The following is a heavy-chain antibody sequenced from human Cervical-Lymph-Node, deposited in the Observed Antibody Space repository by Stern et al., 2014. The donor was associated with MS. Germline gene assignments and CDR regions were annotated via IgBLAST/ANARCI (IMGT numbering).Heavy chain of an antibody. V-gene: IGHV1-8*01. Sequence: VQLVESGSQVRKPGASVKVSCQASGYTFINYDIFWVRQATGQGLEWMGWMNPDNANTDHAQKFQGRVTMTRNTSIRTAYMELSGLRSDDTAVYYCVRGGLSYGYGLDAWGQGTAVIVSS. CDR2: MNPDNANT. D-gene: IGHD3-16*01. CDR1: GYTFINYD. CDR3: VRGGLSYGYGLDA. J-gene: IGHJ6*02.